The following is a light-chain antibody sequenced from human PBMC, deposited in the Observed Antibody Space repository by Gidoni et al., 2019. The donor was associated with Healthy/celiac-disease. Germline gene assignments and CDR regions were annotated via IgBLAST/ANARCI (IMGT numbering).Light chain of an antibody. J-gene: IGLJ2*01. CDR1: RSNIGAVYD. CDR2: GNS. Sequence: QSVLTQPPSVSGAPGQRVTISCTGSRSNIGAVYDVHWYQPLPGTAPKLLIYGNSNRPSGVPDRFSGSKSGTSASLAITGLQAEDEADYYGQSYDSSLSGYVVFGGGTKLTVL. CDR3: QSYDSSLSGYVV. V-gene: IGLV1-40*01.